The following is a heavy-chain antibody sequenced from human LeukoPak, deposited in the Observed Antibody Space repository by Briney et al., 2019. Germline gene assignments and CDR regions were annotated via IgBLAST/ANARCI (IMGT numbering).Heavy chain of an antibody. D-gene: IGHD3-3*01. J-gene: IGHJ6*03. CDR3: ARGVRFLEWFGRGQRTIYYMDV. Sequence: ASVTVSCKASGYTFTSYDINWVRQATGQGLEWMGWMNPNSGNTGYAQKFQGRVTMTRNTSISTAYMELSSLRSEDTAVYYCARGVRFLEWFGRGQRTIYYMDVWGKGTTVTVSS. V-gene: IGHV1-8*01. CDR1: GYTFTSYD. CDR2: MNPNSGNT.